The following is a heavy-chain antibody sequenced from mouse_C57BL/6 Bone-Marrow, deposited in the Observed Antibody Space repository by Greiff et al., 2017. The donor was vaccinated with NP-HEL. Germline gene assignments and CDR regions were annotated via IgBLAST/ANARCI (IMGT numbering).Heavy chain of an antibody. CDR3: TTGGSSPYAMDY. Sequence: EVKLQESGAELVRPGASVKLSCTVSGFNIKDDYMHWVKQRPEQGLEWIGWIDPENGDTEYASKFQGKATIIADTSSNTAYLQLSSLTSEDTAVYYCTTGGSSPYAMDYWGQGTSVTVSS. V-gene: IGHV14-4*01. J-gene: IGHJ4*01. CDR2: IDPENGDT. D-gene: IGHD1-1*01. CDR1: GFNIKDDY.